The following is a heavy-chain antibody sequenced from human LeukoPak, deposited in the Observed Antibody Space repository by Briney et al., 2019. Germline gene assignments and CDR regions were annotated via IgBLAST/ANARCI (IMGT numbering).Heavy chain of an antibody. CDR3: ARIPYDYVWGSINY. CDR1: GGSFSGYY. Sequence: SETLSLTCAVYGGSFSGYYWSWIRQPPGKGLGGFGEINHSGSTNYNPSLKSRVTISVDTSKNQFSLKLSSVTAADTAVYYCARIPYDYVWGSINYWGQGTLVTVSS. CDR2: INHSGST. V-gene: IGHV4-34*01. D-gene: IGHD3-16*01. J-gene: IGHJ4*02.